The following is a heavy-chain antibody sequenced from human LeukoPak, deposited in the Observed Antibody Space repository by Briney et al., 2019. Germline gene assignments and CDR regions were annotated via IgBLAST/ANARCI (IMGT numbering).Heavy chain of an antibody. CDR3: ARGGGDHAFDV. Sequence: GGSLRLSCAASGFTFSPYWMHWVRQGPGKGLVWVARIDSDGSSTIYADSVKGRLTISRDNAQNTLYLQMDSLRAEDTAVYYCARGGGDHAFDVWGQGTMVTDSS. CDR2: IDSDGSST. D-gene: IGHD2-21*02. CDR1: GFTFSPYW. V-gene: IGHV3-74*01. J-gene: IGHJ3*01.